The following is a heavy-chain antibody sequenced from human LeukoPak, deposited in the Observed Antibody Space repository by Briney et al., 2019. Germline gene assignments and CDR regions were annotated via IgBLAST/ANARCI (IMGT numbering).Heavy chain of an antibody. CDR1: GGSISTYY. J-gene: IGHJ3*02. V-gene: IGHV4-59*12. Sequence: PSETLSLTCTLSGGSISTYYWSWIRQPPGKGLEWIGYISHTGSSSYNPSLKSRGTMSVDTSKNQFSLKLNSVTAADTAVYYCARGSITVVPAFDIWGQGTMVTVSS. CDR3: ARGSITVVPAFDI. D-gene: IGHD3-3*01. CDR2: ISHTGSS.